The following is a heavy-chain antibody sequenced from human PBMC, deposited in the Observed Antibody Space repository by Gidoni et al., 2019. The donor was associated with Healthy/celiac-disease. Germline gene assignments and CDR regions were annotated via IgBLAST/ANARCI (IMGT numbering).Heavy chain of an antibody. D-gene: IGHD3-9*01. J-gene: IGHJ4*02. CDR3: ARAVKFSRGYYFDY. V-gene: IGHV1-2*04. CDR2: IHPNSGGT. CDR1: GYTFTGYY. Sequence: VQLVQSGAEVKKPGASVKVSGKASGYTFTGYYMHWVRQAPGQGLEWSGWIHPNSGGTNYAQKFQCCVTMTSDTSISTAYMELSRLRSDDTAVYYCARAVKFSRGYYFDYWGQGTLVTVSS.